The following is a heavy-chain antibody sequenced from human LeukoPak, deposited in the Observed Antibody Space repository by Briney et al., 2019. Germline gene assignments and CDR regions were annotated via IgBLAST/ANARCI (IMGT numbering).Heavy chain of an antibody. Sequence: GASVKVSCKASGYTFTGYYMHWVRQAPGQGLEWMGGIIPIFGTANYAQKFQGRVTITTDESTSTAYMELSSLRSEDTAVYYCARDLPAAITYDAFDIWGQGTMVTVSS. CDR2: IIPIFGTA. J-gene: IGHJ3*02. V-gene: IGHV1-69*05. CDR3: ARDLPAAITYDAFDI. CDR1: GYTFTGYY. D-gene: IGHD2-2*01.